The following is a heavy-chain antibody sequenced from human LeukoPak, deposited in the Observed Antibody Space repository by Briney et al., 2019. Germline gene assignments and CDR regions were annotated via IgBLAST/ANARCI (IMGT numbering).Heavy chain of an antibody. CDR3: AKKYSTGLDP. D-gene: IGHD1-26*01. Sequence: PGGSLRLSCAASGFTFSSYEINWVRQAPGKGLEWVSYISSSGSTIKYADSVKGRFTISRDNSKNTLYLQMNSLRVEDTAVYYCAKKYSTGLDPWGQGTLVTVSS. CDR1: GFTFSSYE. CDR2: ISSSGSTI. V-gene: IGHV3-48*03. J-gene: IGHJ5*02.